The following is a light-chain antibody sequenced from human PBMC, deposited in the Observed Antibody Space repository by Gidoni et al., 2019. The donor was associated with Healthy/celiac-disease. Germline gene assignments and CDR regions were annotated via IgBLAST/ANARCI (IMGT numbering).Light chain of an antibody. CDR1: QGISRY. J-gene: IGKJ2*01. CDR3: QQLNSYTYT. Sequence: DIQLTQSPSFLSASVGDRVTITCRASQGISRYLASYQQKPGKAPKLLIYAASTLQSGVPSRFSGSGSGTEFTLTISSLQPEDFATYYCQQLNSYTYTFGQGTKLEIK. CDR2: AAS. V-gene: IGKV1-9*01.